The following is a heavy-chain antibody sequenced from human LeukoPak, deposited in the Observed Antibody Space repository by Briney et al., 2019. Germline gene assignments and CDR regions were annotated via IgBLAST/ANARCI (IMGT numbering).Heavy chain of an antibody. Sequence: GGSLRLSCVVSGFTFNRCWMNWVRQAPGKGLEWVAVIWYDGSNKYYADSVKGRFTISRDNSKNTLYLQMNSLRAEDTAVYYCARGRSYYDFWSGEYGMDVWGQGTTVTVSS. J-gene: IGHJ6*02. V-gene: IGHV3-33*07. CDR3: ARGRSYYDFWSGEYGMDV. D-gene: IGHD3-3*01. CDR2: IWYDGSNK. CDR1: GFTFNRCW.